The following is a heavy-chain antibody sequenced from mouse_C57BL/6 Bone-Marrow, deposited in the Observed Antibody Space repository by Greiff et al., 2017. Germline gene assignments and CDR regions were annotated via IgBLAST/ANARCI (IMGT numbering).Heavy chain of an antibody. CDR1: GFTFSSYG. J-gene: IGHJ4*01. Sequence: EVKVVESGGDLVKPGGSLKLSCAASGFTFSSYGMSWVRQTPDKRLEWVATISSGGSYTYYPDSVKGRFTISRDNANNTLYLQMSSLTSEDTAIYYCARTMIKNYAMDYWGQGTSVTVSS. CDR2: ISSGGSYT. CDR3: ARTMIKNYAMDY. D-gene: IGHD2-4*01. V-gene: IGHV5-6*01.